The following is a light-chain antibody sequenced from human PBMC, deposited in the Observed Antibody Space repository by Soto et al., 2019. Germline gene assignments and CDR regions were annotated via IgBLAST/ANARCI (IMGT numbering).Light chain of an antibody. V-gene: IGKV1-8*01. J-gene: IGKJ3*01. CDR3: QQYYSYPFT. CDR2: AAS. Sequence: AIRMTQSPSSFSASTGDRVPITCRASQGISSYLAWYQQKPGKAPKLLIYAASTLQSGVPSRFIGSEAGTDFTLTISCLQSEDFATYYCQQYYSYPFTFGPGTKGDIK. CDR1: QGISSY.